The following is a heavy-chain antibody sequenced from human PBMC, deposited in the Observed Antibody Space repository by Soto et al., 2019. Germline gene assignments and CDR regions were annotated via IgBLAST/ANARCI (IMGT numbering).Heavy chain of an antibody. V-gene: IGHV3-66*01. CDR3: ASEVGPYSSSSDGPFDY. CDR1: GFTVSSNY. CDR2: IYRGGST. Sequence: EVHLVESGGGLVQPGGSLRLSCAASGFTVSSNYMNWVRQAPGKGLEWVSIIYRGGSTNYADSVKGRFTISRDNSKNKRYLQMHSLRAEDTAVYYCASEVGPYSSSSDGPFDYWGQGNLVTVSS. J-gene: IGHJ4*02. D-gene: IGHD6-6*01.